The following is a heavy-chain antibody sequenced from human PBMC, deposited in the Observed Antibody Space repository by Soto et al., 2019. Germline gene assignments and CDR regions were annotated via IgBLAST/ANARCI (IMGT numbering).Heavy chain of an antibody. Sequence: ASVKVSCKASGYTFSSYDINWVRQASGQGLEWMGWMNPNSGNTGYAQKFQGRVSMTRNTSITTAYMELSSLTSDDTAVYYCARSSRDNWGQGTRFTVAS. CDR3: ARSSRDN. J-gene: IGHJ4*02. CDR2: MNPNSGNT. CDR1: GYTFSSYD. V-gene: IGHV1-8*01.